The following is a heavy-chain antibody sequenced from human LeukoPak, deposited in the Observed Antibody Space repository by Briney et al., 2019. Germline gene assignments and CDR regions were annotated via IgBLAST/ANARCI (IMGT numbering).Heavy chain of an antibody. CDR2: ISSSGSTI. D-gene: IGHD4/OR15-4a*01. V-gene: IGHV3-48*03. CDR3: ARVGAQRGWYFDY. J-gene: IGHJ4*02. CDR1: GFTFSSYD. Sequence: PGGSLRLSCAASGFTFSSYDMNWVRQAPGKGLEWVSYISSSGSTIYYADSVKGRFTISRDNAKNSLYLQMNSLRAEDTAVYYCARVGAQRGWYFDYWGQGTLVTVSS.